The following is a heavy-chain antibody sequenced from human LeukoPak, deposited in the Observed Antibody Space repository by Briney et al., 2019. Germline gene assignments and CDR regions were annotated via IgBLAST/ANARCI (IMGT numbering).Heavy chain of an antibody. CDR2: IYYSGSA. CDR1: GGSIRSGDYY. V-gene: IGHV4-39*07. Sequence: PSETLSLTCTVSGGSIRSGDYYWAWIRRPPGKGLEWIGTIYYSGSAYYSSSLKSRATISIDTSKNQFSLRLSSVTAADTAVYYCAGPGGDFDYWGQGTLVTVSS. CDR3: AGPGGDFDY. D-gene: IGHD3-16*01. J-gene: IGHJ4*02.